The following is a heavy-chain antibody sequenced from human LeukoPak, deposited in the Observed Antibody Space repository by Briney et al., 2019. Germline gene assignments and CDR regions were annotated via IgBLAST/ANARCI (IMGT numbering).Heavy chain of an antibody. Sequence: QPGGSLRLSCAASGFTFSSYEMNWVRQVPGKELEWVSYISSSGSTIYYADSVKGRFTISRDNAKNSLYLQMNSLRAEDTAVYYCARVAGTSGYSYGFAYFDYWGQGTLVTVSS. CDR1: GFTFSSYE. CDR3: ARVAGTSGYSYGFAYFDY. D-gene: IGHD5-18*01. J-gene: IGHJ4*02. V-gene: IGHV3-48*03. CDR2: ISSSGSTI.